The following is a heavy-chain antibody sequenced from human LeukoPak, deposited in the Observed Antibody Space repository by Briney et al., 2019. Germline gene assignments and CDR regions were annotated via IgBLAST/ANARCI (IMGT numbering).Heavy chain of an antibody. CDR2: INQDGSEK. CDR3: ARDPEAGTTDY. V-gene: IGHV3-7*03. D-gene: IGHD1-1*01. Sequence: PGGSLRLSCAASGFTFSSYWTSWVRQAPGKGLEWVAIINQDGSEKYYVDSVRGRFTISRDNAKNSLYLQINSLRAEDTAVYYCARDPEAGTTDYWGQGTLVTVSS. CDR1: GFTFSSYW. J-gene: IGHJ4*02.